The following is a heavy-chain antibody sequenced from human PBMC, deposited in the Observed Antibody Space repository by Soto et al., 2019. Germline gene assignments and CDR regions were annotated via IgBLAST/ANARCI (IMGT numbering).Heavy chain of an antibody. J-gene: IGHJ6*02. D-gene: IGHD3-10*01. CDR2: ISPSGDS. CDR3: ASLGRNYYNGMDV. CDR1: NAYITTYY. Sequence: PSETLSLTCAVSNAYITTYYWTWIRQPAGKGLEWIGRISPSGDSTYNPSLQSRVTMSVDTFNNQLSLKLTSVTAADTAVYYCASLGRNYYNGMDVWGPGTTVTVSS. V-gene: IGHV4-4*07.